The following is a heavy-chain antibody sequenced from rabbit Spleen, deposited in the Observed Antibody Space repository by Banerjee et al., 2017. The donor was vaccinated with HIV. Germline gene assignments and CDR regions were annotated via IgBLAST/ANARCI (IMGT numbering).Heavy chain of an antibody. J-gene: IGHJ4*01. V-gene: IGHV1S45*01. CDR1: GFSFSNNYV. Sequence: QEQLEESGGDLVKPGASLTLTCTASGFSFSNNYVMCWVRQAPGKGLEWVACISAGSSDATYYATWAKGRFTISKTSSTTVDLKMTSLTAADTATYFCAKDNGAAVTGNLWGQGTLVTVS. CDR2: ISAGSSDAT. CDR3: AKDNGAAVTGNL. D-gene: IGHD2-1*01.